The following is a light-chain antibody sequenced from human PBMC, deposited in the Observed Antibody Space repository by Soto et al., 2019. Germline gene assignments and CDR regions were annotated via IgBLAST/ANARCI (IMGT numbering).Light chain of an antibody. J-gene: IGKJ2*01. Sequence: EIVLTQSPATLSLSPGERATLSCRASQSVGSYLAWYQHKPGQAPRLLIYGASNRATDILGRFSGRGSGTDFTLTISSLESGDSAVYYCQQRDKWPRTFGQGTKLEIK. V-gene: IGKV3-11*01. CDR3: QQRDKWPRT. CDR2: GAS. CDR1: QSVGSY.